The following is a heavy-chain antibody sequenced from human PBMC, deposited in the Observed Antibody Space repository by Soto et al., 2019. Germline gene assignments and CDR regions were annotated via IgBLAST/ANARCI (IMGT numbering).Heavy chain of an antibody. D-gene: IGHD7-27*01. CDR3: AKDRADWGSYDS. CDR2: ISGSGGST. Sequence: GGSLRLSCAASGFTFSSYAMSWVRQAPGKGLKWVSTISGSGGSTYYAESVKGRFTISRDNSKNTLYLQMNSLRAEDTAVYYCAKDRADWGSYDSWGPRILVTFS. CDR1: GFTFSSYA. V-gene: IGHV3-23*01. J-gene: IGHJ4*02.